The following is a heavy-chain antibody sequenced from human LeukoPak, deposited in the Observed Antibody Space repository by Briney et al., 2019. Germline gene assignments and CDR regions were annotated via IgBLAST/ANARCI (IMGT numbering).Heavy chain of an antibody. CDR3: ASIPGYSSSWTIDY. Sequence: PGGSLRLSCAASGFTFSSYAMSWVRQAPGKGLDGVSAISGSGGSTYYADSVKGRFTISRDNSKNTLYLQMNSLRPEDTAVYYCASIPGYSSSWTIDYWGQGTLVTVSS. CDR2: ISGSGGST. D-gene: IGHD6-13*01. J-gene: IGHJ4*02. V-gene: IGHV3-23*01. CDR1: GFTFSSYA.